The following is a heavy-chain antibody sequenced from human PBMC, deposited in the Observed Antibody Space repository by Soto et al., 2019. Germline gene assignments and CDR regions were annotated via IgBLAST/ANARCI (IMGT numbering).Heavy chain of an antibody. CDR3: ASGGRQHRPFDI. D-gene: IGHD6-13*01. J-gene: IGHJ3*02. CDR1: GGSFSGYY. V-gene: IGHV4-34*01. Sequence: KQSQTLSLTCAVYGGSFSGYYWSWIRQPPGKGLEWIGEINHSGSTNYNPSLKSRVTISVDTSKNQFSLKLSSVTAADTAVYYCASGGRQHRPFDIWGQGTMVTVSS. CDR2: INHSGST.